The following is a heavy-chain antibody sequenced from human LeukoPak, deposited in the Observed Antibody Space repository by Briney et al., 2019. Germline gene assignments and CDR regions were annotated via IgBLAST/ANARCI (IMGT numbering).Heavy chain of an antibody. J-gene: IGHJ4*02. D-gene: IGHD1-14*01. V-gene: IGHV4-31*03. CDR1: GGSISGGGYC. CDR2: IHNSGRT. Sequence: SQTLSLTCTVSGGSISGGGYCWSWIRQHPGQDLEWIGYIHNSGRTNYNPSLKSRVTGFVDTSKIQVYLRLSSVTAADTAVYYCARHGTICSESYFDYWGQGALVTVSS. CDR3: ARHGTICSESYFDY.